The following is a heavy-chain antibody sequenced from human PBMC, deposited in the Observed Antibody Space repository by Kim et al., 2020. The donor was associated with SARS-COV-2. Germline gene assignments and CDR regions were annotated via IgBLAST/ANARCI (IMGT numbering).Heavy chain of an antibody. Sequence: DYAGTVKSRITNNPDTSKNQFSLQLNSVTLEDTAVYYCARDTPGQKAFDIWGQGTMVTVSS. V-gene: IGHV6-1*01. CDR3: ARDTPGQKAFDI. J-gene: IGHJ3*02.